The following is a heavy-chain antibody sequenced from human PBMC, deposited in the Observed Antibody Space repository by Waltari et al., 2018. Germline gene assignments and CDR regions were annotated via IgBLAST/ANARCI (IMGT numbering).Heavy chain of an antibody. V-gene: IGHV4-34*01. CDR3: ARGLEGETAMVEDGMDV. CDR1: GGSFSGYY. J-gene: IGHJ6*02. CDR2: INHSGST. D-gene: IGHD5-18*01. Sequence: QVQLQQWGAGRLKPSETLSLTCAVYGGSFSGYYWSWIRQPPLKGLEWIGEINHSGSTNYNPSLKSRVTISVDTSKKQFSLKLSSVTAADTAVYYCARGLEGETAMVEDGMDVWGQGTTVTVSS.